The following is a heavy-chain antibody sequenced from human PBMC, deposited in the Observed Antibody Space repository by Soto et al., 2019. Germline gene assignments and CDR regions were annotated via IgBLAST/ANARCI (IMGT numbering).Heavy chain of an antibody. V-gene: IGHV4-59*01. Sequence: SETLSLTCTVSGGSISNYYWSWIRQPPGKGLEWIGYIYYSGSTNYNPSLQSRVTISVDTSKNQFSLKLSSVTAADTAVYYCARAVLPPTAPLDYWGQGTLVTVSS. J-gene: IGHJ4*02. CDR2: IYYSGST. D-gene: IGHD2-21*02. CDR1: GGSISNYY. CDR3: ARAVLPPTAPLDY.